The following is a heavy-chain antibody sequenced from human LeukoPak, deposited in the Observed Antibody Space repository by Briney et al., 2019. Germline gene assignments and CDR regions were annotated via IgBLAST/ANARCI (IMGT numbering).Heavy chain of an antibody. CDR2: ISSSGSTI. CDR1: GFTFSSYE. J-gene: IGHJ4*02. V-gene: IGHV3-48*03. D-gene: IGHD3-9*01. CDR3: ARVGGIYDILTGHVSG. Sequence: PGGSLRLSCAASGFTFSSYEMNWVRQAPGKGREWVSYISSSGSTIYYADSVKGRFTISRDNAKNSLYLQMNSLGAEDTAVYYCARVGGIYDILTGHVSGWGQGTLVTVSS.